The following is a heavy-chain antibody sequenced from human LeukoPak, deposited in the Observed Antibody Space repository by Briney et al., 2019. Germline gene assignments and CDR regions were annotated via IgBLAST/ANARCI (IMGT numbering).Heavy chain of an antibody. CDR2: INPNSGGT. J-gene: IGHJ5*02. CDR1: GYTFTGYR. V-gene: IGHV1-2*02. Sequence: ASVKVSCKASGYTFTGYRLHALRQAPGQGLEWMGWINPNSGGTNYAQKFQGRVTMTRDTSISTAYMELSRLRSDDTAVYYCARQHCSCVSCYPFFTWGQGTLVTVSS. D-gene: IGHD2-15*01. CDR3: ARQHCSCVSCYPFFT.